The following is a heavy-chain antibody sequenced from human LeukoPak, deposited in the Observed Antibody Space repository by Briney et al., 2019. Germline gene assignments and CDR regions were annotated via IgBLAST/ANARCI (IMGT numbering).Heavy chain of an antibody. CDR1: GYTFSSYG. J-gene: IGHJ4*02. CDR3: ARDYSGGTAMVHRFDY. Sequence: ASVKVSCKASGYTFSSYGISWVRQAPGQGLEWMGWFSAYNGNTNYAQKLQGRVTMTTDTSTSTAYMELRSLRSDDTAVYYCARDYSGGTAMVHRFDYWGQGTLVTVSS. D-gene: IGHD5-18*01. V-gene: IGHV1-18*01. CDR2: FSAYNGNT.